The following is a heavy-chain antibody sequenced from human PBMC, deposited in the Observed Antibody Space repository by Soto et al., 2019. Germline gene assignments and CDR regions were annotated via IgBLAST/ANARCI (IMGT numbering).Heavy chain of an antibody. D-gene: IGHD5-12*01. CDR1: GYNFIDYG. Sequence: QVQLVQSGAEVKRPGASVKVSCKFSGYNFIDYGMTWVRQAPGQGLEWMGWISGSNGATNYAQKFQGRVTVTTDTTTNSAYLELRSLRKDDTAVYYCARDSKWLIIKGNWFDSWGQGTLVTVSS. J-gene: IGHJ5*01. CDR3: ARDSKWLIIKGNWFDS. CDR2: ISGSNGAT. V-gene: IGHV1-18*04.